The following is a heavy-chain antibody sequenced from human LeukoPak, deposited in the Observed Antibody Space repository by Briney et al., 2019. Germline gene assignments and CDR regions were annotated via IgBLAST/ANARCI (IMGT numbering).Heavy chain of an antibody. CDR1: GYSFTSYW. V-gene: IGHV5-51*01. J-gene: IGHJ5*02. Sequence: GESLKISCKGSGYSFTSYWIGWVRQMPGKGLEWMGIIYPGDSDTRYSPSFQGQVTISADKSISTAYLQWSSLKASDTAMCYCALRRIVASDSFDPWGQGTLVTVSS. CDR3: ALRRIVASDSFDP. D-gene: IGHD5-12*01. CDR2: IYPGDSDT.